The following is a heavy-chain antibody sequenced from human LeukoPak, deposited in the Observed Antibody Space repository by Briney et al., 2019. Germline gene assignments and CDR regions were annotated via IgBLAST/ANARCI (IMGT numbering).Heavy chain of an antibody. D-gene: IGHD3-22*01. CDR1: GGTFSSYA. CDR2: IIPIFGIA. Sequence: ASVKVSCKASGGTFSSYAISWVRQAPGQGLEWMGRIIPIFGIANYAQKFQGRVTITADKSTSTAYMELSSLRSEDTAVYYCARSWYYSDSSGYLDYWGQGTLVTVSS. V-gene: IGHV1-69*04. CDR3: ARSWYYSDSSGYLDY. J-gene: IGHJ4*02.